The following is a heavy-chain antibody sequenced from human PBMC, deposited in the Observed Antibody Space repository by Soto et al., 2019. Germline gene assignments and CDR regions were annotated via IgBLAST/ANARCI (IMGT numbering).Heavy chain of an antibody. CDR1: GFTFSPYS. J-gene: IGHJ4*02. CDR2: ISSSSSYI. V-gene: IGHV3-21*06. Sequence: PGGSLRLSCTASGFTFSPYSMNWVRQAPGKGPEWLASISSSSSYIFYADSVQGRFTISRDNAKNSLYLQMSGLRADDTAIYYCATDRETGATVTTYYDSWGQGALVTVSS. D-gene: IGHD4-4*01. CDR3: ATDRETGATVTTYYDS.